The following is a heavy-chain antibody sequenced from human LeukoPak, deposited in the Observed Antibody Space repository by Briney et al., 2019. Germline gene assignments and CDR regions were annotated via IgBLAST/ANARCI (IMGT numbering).Heavy chain of an antibody. D-gene: IGHD3-10*01. J-gene: IGHJ3*02. CDR2: IYYSGTT. Sequence: WETLSLTCTVPGGSISSSSYYWGWIRQPPGKGLEWIGSIYYSGTTYYNPSLKSRVTISLDTSKNQFSLRLSSVTAADTAVYYCARHRLARGRLTAFDIWGQGTMVTVSS. V-gene: IGHV4-39*01. CDR3: ARHRLARGRLTAFDI. CDR1: GGSISSSSYY.